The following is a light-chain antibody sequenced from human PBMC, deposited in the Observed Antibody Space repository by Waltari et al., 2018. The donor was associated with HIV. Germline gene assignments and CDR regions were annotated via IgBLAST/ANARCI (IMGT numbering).Light chain of an antibody. CDR2: NVS. Sequence: QSALTQPRSVSESPGQSVTIPCTGTSSDVGAYNSFSWYQQHPGRAPKFIIYNVSERPSGVPDRFSGSKSGNTASLTISGLQAEDEADYYCSSYAGTSNFVLFGGGTKLTVL. CDR3: SSYAGTSNFVL. J-gene: IGLJ2*01. CDR1: SSDVGAYNS. V-gene: IGLV2-11*01.